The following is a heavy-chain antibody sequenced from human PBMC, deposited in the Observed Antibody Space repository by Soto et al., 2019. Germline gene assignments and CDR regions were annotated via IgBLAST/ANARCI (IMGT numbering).Heavy chain of an antibody. CDR3: ARALTPTGTTSRYYYYMDV. CDR1: GGSISSGGYY. Sequence: SETLSLTCTVSGGSISSGGYYWSWIRQHPGKGLEWIGYIYYSGSTYYNPSLKSRVTISVDTSKNQFSLKLSSVTAADTAVYYCARALTPTGTTSRYYYYMDVWGKGTTVTVSS. D-gene: IGHD1-7*01. J-gene: IGHJ6*03. V-gene: IGHV4-31*03. CDR2: IYYSGST.